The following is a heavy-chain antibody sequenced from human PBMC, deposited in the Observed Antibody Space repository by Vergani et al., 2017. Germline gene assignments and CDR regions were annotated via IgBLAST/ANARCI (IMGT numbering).Heavy chain of an antibody. CDR3: ARALSQWLVIGDAFDI. CDR2: INPNSGGT. V-gene: IGHV1-2*02. CDR1: GYTFTGYH. D-gene: IGHD6-19*01. Sequence: QVQLVQSGAEVKKPGASVKVSCKASGYTFTGYHMHWVRQAPGQGLEWMGWINPNSGGTNYAQKFQGRVTMTRDTSISTAYMELSRLRSDDTAVYYCARALSQWLVIGDAFDIWGQGTMVTVSS. J-gene: IGHJ3*02.